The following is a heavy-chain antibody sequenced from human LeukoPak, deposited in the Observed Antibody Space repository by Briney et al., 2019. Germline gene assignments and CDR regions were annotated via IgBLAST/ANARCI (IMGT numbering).Heavy chain of an antibody. V-gene: IGHV3-21*01. D-gene: IGHD6-13*01. CDR3: ARGLAAAGTRGPY. CDR1: GFTFSSYS. J-gene: IGHJ4*02. Sequence: GALRLSCAASGFTFSSYSMNWVRQAPGKGLEWVSSISSSSSYIYYADSLKGRFTISRDNAKNSLYLQMNSLRADDTAVYYCARGLAAAGTRGPYWGQGTLVTVSS. CDR2: ISSSSSYI.